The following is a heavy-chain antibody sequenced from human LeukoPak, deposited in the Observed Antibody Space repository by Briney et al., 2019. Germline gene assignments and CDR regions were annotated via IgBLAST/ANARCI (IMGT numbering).Heavy chain of an antibody. CDR2: IYYSGST. CDR1: GGSISSSSYY. V-gene: IGHV4-39*01. J-gene: IGHJ5*02. Sequence: SETLSLTCTVSGGSISSSSYYWGWIRQPPGKGLEWIGSIYYSGSTYYNPSLKSRVTISVDTSKNQFSLKLSSVTAADTAVYYCARDAVSLANWFDPWGQGPLVTVSS. CDR3: ARDAVSLANWFDP.